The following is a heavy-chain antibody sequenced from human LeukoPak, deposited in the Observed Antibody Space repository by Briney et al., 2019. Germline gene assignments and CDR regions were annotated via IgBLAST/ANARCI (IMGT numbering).Heavy chain of an antibody. J-gene: IGHJ5*02. V-gene: IGHV3-23*01. CDR2: ISGSGGST. CDR1: GFTFSSYA. CDR3: ARDPEKDNRFDP. Sequence: GGSLRLSCAASGFTFSSYAMSWVRQAPGKGLEWVSAISGSGGSTHYAYSVKGRFIISRDIPKNMVYLQMNSLRVEDTAVYYCARDPEKDNRFDPWGQGTLVTVSS.